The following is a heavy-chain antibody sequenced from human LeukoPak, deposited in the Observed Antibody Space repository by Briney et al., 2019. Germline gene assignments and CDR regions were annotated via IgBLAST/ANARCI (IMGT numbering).Heavy chain of an antibody. J-gene: IGHJ4*02. CDR2: INPNSGGT. Sequence: GASVKVSCKASGYTFTGYYMHWVRQAPGQGLEWMGWINPNSGGTSYAQNLQGRVTMTTDTSISTAYMELSWLTSDDTAIYYCASQANYGDMDYWGQGTLVTVSS. CDR1: GYTFTGYY. D-gene: IGHD4-17*01. CDR3: ASQANYGDMDY. V-gene: IGHV1-2*02.